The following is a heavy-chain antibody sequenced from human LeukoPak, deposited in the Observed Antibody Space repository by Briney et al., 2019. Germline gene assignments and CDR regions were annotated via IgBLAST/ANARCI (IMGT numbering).Heavy chain of an antibody. V-gene: IGHV3-23*01. CDR1: GFTFSSYP. D-gene: IGHD2-15*01. J-gene: IGHJ4*02. CDR2: ISTDSTYT. Sequence: GGSLRLSCAASGFTFSSYPMSWVRQAPGKGLEWVSIISTDSTYTFSAHSVKGRFTISIDNYKVMLYLQMSSLRVEDTALYFFAKGEGYCCGWSFLRYFDFRGQGTLVTVSS. CDR3: AKGEGYCCGWSFLRYFDF.